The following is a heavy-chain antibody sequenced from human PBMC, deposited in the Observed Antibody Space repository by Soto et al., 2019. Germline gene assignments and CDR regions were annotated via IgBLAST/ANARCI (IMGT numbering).Heavy chain of an antibody. CDR2: IYPGDSDT. J-gene: IGHJ4*02. Sequence: GESLKISCKGSGYSFTSYWIGWVRQMPGKGLEWMGIIYPGDSDTRYSPSFQGQVTISADKSISTAYLQWSSLKASDTAMYYCGILYGSGSYYNGHFDYWGQGTLVTVSS. V-gene: IGHV5-51*01. CDR1: GYSFTSYW. CDR3: GILYGSGSYYNGHFDY. D-gene: IGHD3-10*01.